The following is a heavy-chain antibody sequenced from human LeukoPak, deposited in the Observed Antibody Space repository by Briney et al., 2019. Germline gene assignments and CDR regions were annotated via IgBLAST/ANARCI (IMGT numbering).Heavy chain of an antibody. CDR3: ARVGSGWYDY. CDR1: GGSISNYY. V-gene: IGHV4-59*01. D-gene: IGHD6-19*01. CDR2: IYYSGST. J-gene: IGHJ4*02. Sequence: SETLSLTCTVSGGSISNYYWRWIRQPPGKGLEWIGYIYYSGSTNYNPSLKSRVTISVDTSKNQFSLKLSSVTAADTAVYYCARVGSGWYDYWGQGTLVTVSS.